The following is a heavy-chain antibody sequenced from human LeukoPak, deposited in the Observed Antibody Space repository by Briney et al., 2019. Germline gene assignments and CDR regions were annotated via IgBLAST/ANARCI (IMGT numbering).Heavy chain of an antibody. V-gene: IGHV1-2*02. CDR1: GYTLPGYS. CDR2: INPNSGGT. CDR3: ARDCASGQVADY. J-gene: IGHJ4*02. Sequence: ASVKVSCQASGYTLPGYSMHRVRQAPGQGLEWMGWINPNSGGTNYAQKFQGRVTMTRDTSISTAYMELSRLGSDDTAVYYCARDCASGQVADYWGGETLVTVSS. D-gene: IGHD2-15*01.